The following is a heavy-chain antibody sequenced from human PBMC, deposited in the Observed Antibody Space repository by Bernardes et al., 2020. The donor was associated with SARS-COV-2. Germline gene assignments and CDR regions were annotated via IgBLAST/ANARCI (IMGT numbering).Heavy chain of an antibody. CDR1: GGSISSSSYY. D-gene: IGHD1-26*01. CDR2: IYYSGNS. CDR3: GRQWDKPNLIIPWAYDI. Sequence: SETLSLTCTVSGGSISSSSYYWGWIRQPPGKGLEWIGSIYYSGNSYYNPSLKSLATVSVDTAKNHFSLTLTSVTAADTAVYYCGRQWDKPNLIIPWAYDIWGQGRMVTVCS. V-gene: IGHV4-39*01. J-gene: IGHJ3*02.